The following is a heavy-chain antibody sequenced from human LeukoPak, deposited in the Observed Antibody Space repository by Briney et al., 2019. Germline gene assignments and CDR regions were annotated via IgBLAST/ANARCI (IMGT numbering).Heavy chain of an antibody. J-gene: IGHJ4*02. CDR2: MYHSGST. V-gene: IGHV4-38-2*01. CDR1: GYFITSGYY. D-gene: IGHD4-17*01. CDR3: ARADYGDYVTNY. Sequence: SETLSLTCAVSGYFITSGYYWGWIRQPPGKGLEWIGIMYHSGSTYYNSSLKSRVTISVDTSKNQFSLMLSSVTAADTAVYYCARADYGDYVTNYWGQGTMVTVSS.